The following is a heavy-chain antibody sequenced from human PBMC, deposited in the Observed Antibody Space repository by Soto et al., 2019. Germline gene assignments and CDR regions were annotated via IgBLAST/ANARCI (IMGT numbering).Heavy chain of an antibody. CDR2: ISASTGNS. J-gene: IGHJ4*02. CDR1: SYTFTSYK. CDR3: ALGNEGGFAY. V-gene: IGHV1-18*03. Sequence: QVQVVQSGPEVKKPGASVKVSCRSSSYTFTSYKINWVRQSPGQGLEWMGWISASTGNSYYAQSFQERITMTTDTATRTASLELRSLRPDDMAVYFCALGNEGGFAYWGQGAVVTVSS. D-gene: IGHD1-1*01.